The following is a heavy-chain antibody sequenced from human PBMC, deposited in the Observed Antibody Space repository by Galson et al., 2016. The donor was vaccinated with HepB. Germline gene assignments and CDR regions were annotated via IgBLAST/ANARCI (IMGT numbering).Heavy chain of an antibody. CDR3: VKGASMGWLQLQASYFDY. J-gene: IGHJ4*02. CDR1: GFTFSSYA. V-gene: IGHV3-23*01. Sequence: SLRLSCAASGFTFSSYAMSWVRQAPGKGLEWVCMISGSAGKTSNADSVKGRFTSSRDNSKNTLYLQRNSLRSEDTAVYYCVKGASMGWLQLQASYFDYWGQGTLVTVSS. D-gene: IGHD5-24*01. CDR2: ISGSAGKT.